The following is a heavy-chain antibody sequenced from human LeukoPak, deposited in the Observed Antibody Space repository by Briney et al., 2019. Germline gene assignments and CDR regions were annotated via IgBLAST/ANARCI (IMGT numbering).Heavy chain of an antibody. D-gene: IGHD4-23*01. V-gene: IGHV3-48*01. J-gene: IGHJ4*02. CDR2: ISSSSSTI. CDR1: GFTFSSYS. Sequence: GGSLRLSCAASGFTFSSYSMNWVRQAPGKGLEWVSYISSSSSTIYYADSVKGRFTISRDNAKNSLYLQMNSLRAEDTAVYYCARARGKIDYWGQGTLVTVSS. CDR3: ARARGKIDY.